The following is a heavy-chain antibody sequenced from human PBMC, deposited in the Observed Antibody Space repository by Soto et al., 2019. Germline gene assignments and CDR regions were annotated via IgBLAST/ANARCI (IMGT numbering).Heavy chain of an antibody. D-gene: IGHD2-8*02. CDR2: ISGYNGNT. V-gene: IGHV1-18*01. Sequence: ASVKVSFKASGYTFTSYDITWVRQAPGQGLEWMGWISGYNGNTNYAQKVQGRATITRDTSTSTAYMELRSLRSDDAAVYYCARGGYSTGYAYWGQGTLVTVSS. J-gene: IGHJ4*02. CDR1: GYTFTSYD. CDR3: ARGGYSTGYAY.